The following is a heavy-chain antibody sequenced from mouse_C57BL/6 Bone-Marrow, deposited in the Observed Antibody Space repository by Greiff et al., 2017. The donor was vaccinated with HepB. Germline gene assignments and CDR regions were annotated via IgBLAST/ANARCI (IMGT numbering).Heavy chain of an antibody. Sequence: VKLVESGPGLVAPSQRLSITCTVSGFSLTSYGVDWVRQSPGKGLEWLGVIWGVGSTNYNSALKSRLSISKDNSKSQVFLKMNSLQTDDTAMYYCATNWDGWFAYWGQGTLVTVSA. D-gene: IGHD4-1*02. V-gene: IGHV2-6*01. J-gene: IGHJ3*01. CDR1: GFSLTSYG. CDR2: IWGVGST. CDR3: ATNWDGWFAY.